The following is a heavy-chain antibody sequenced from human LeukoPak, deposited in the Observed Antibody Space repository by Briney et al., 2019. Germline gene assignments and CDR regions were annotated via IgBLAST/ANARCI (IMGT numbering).Heavy chain of an antibody. D-gene: IGHD3-22*01. CDR1: GFTFSSYS. CDR3: AKVLLGRYYDSSGYVNRYFDY. J-gene: IGHJ4*02. Sequence: SGGSLRLSCAASGFTFSSYSMNWVRQAPGKGLEWVSSISSSSSYIYYADSVKGRFTISRDNAKNSLYLQMNSLRAEDTAVYYCAKVLLGRYYDSSGYVNRYFDYWGQGTLVTVSS. V-gene: IGHV3-21*04. CDR2: ISSSSSYI.